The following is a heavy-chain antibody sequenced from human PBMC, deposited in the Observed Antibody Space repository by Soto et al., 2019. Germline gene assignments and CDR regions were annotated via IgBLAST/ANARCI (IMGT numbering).Heavy chain of an antibody. V-gene: IGHV3-23*01. D-gene: IGHD3-22*01. Sequence: EVQLLESGGGLVQPGGSPRLSCAASGFTFSSYAMSWVRQAPGKGLEWVSAISGSGGSTYYADSVKGRFTISRDNSKNTLYLQMNSLRAEDTAVYYCAKDSSGYYSRFDYWGQGTLVTVSS. J-gene: IGHJ4*02. CDR1: GFTFSSYA. CDR2: ISGSGGST. CDR3: AKDSSGYYSRFDY.